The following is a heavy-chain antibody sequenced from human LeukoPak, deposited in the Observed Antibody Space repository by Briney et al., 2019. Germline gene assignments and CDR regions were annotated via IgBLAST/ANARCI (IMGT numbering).Heavy chain of an antibody. V-gene: IGHV1-2*02. CDR3: ARDKGATGSYSTACDY. D-gene: IGHD1-26*01. CDR1: GYTFTGYY. J-gene: IGHJ4*02. Sequence: GASVKVSCKASGYTFTGYYMHWVRQAPGQGLEWMGWINPNSGGTNYAQKFQGRVTMTRDTSISTAYMELNRLRSDDTAVYYCARDKGATGSYSTACDYWGQGTLVTVSS. CDR2: INPNSGGT.